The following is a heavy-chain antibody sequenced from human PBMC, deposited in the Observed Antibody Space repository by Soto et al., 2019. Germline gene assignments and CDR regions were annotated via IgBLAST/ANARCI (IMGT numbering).Heavy chain of an antibody. CDR2: IIPIFGTA. CDR3: ASNHGRLGMDLKPMGY. CDR1: GGTFSSYA. Sequence: QVQLVQSGAEVKKPGSSVKVSCKASGGTFSSYAISWVRQAPGQGLEWMGGIIPIFGTANYAQKFQGRVTITADESTSTAYMELSSLRSEDTAVYYCASNHGRLGMDLKPMGYWGQGTLVTVSS. J-gene: IGHJ4*02. D-gene: IGHD7-27*01. V-gene: IGHV1-69*12.